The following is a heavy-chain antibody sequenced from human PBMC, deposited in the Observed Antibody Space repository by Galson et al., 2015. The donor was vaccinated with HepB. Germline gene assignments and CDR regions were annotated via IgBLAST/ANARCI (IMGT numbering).Heavy chain of an antibody. Sequence: SLRLSCAASGFTFSSYAMSWVRQAPGKGLEWVSAISGSGGSTYYADSVKGRFTISRDNSKNTLYLQMNSLRAEDTAVYYCAKLEAVAGRPFDYWGQGTLVTVSS. CDR1: GFTFSSYA. V-gene: IGHV3-23*01. CDR2: ISGSGGST. D-gene: IGHD6-19*01. CDR3: AKLEAVAGRPFDY. J-gene: IGHJ4*02.